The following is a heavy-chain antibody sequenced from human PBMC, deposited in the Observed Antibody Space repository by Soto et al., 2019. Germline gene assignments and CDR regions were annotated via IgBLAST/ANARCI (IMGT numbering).Heavy chain of an antibody. CDR1: GFTFSSYG. CDR2: ISYDGSNK. D-gene: IGHD3-3*01. J-gene: IGHJ4*02. V-gene: IGHV3-30*18. CDR3: AKTGRFLEWLLYY. Sequence: LRLSCAASGFTFSSYGMHWVRQAPGKGLEWVAVISYDGSNKYYADSVKGRFTISRDNSKNTLYLQMNSLRAEDTAVYYCAKTGRFLEWLLYYWGQGTLVTVSS.